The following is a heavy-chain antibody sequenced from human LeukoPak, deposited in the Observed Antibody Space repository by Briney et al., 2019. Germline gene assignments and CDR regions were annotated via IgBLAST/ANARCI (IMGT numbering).Heavy chain of an antibody. CDR3: ARAPPFGYSYGLNWFDP. Sequence: SETLSLTCAVYGGSFSGYYWSWIRQPPGKGLEWIGEINHSGSTNYNPSLKSRVTISVHTSKNQFSLKLSSVTAADTAVYYCARAPPFGYSYGLNWFDPWGQGTLVTVSS. D-gene: IGHD5-18*01. V-gene: IGHV4-34*01. CDR1: GGSFSGYY. J-gene: IGHJ5*02. CDR2: INHSGST.